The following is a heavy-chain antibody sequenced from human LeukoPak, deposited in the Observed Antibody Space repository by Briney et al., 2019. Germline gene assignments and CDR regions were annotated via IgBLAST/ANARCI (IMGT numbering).Heavy chain of an antibody. J-gene: IGHJ4*02. CDR2: ISGSGGST. V-gene: IGHV3-23*01. CDR3: ARVGPPTDYGSGSYFWEPYYFDD. Sequence: GGSLRLSCAASELTFSSYGMHWVRQAPGKGLEWVSAISGSGGSTYYADSVKGRFTISRDNYKNPLYLQMNSLRAGDAAVYYCARVGPPTDYGSGSYFWEPYYFDDGRQGRLVTVSS. D-gene: IGHD3-10*01. CDR1: ELTFSSYG.